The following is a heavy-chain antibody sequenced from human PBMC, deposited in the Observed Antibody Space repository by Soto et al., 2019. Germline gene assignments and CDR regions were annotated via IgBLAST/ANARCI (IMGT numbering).Heavy chain of an antibody. D-gene: IGHD6-13*01. J-gene: IGHJ4*02. CDR2: INPCDGST. V-gene: IGHV1-46*01. CDR1: GYTFTSYY. Sequence: ASVKVSCKASGYTFTSYYMHWVRQAPGQGLEWMGIINPCDGSTNYAQKLQGRVIMTTDTSTSTVYMELRSLRSDDTAVYYCARIAGPLDYWGQGTLVTVSS. CDR3: ARIAGPLDY.